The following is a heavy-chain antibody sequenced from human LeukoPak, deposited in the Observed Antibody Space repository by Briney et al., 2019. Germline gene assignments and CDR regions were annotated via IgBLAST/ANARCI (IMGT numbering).Heavy chain of an antibody. Sequence: SLRLSCAASEFSLSSDYMTWVRQAPGKGLEWVSLIYSGGSTYYPDSVKGRFTISRDNSKNTIYLQMNTLSPEDTAVYYCARGASGYHNSGGQGTLVTVSS. D-gene: IGHD5-12*01. V-gene: IGHV3-66*01. J-gene: IGHJ4*02. CDR3: ARGASGYHNS. CDR1: EFSLSSDY. CDR2: IYSGGST.